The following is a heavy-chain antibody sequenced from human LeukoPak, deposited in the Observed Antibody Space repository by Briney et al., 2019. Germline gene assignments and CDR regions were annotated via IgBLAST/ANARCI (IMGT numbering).Heavy chain of an antibody. CDR2: INPNGGGT. J-gene: IGHJ5*02. CDR3: ARPDNMVRGFS. CDR1: GYTFTGYY. V-gene: IGHV1-2*02. Sequence: ASVKVSCKASGYTFTGYYMHWVQQAPGQGLEWMGWINPNGGGTNFAQKFQGRVTMTRDTSISTAYMELSRLRSDDTAVYYRARPDNMVRGFSWGQGTLVTVSS. D-gene: IGHD3-10*01.